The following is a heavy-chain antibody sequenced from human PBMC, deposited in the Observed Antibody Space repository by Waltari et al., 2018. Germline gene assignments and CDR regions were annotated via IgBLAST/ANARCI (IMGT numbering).Heavy chain of an antibody. CDR2: FIPIFGTA. CDR1: GVTFSSYA. D-gene: IGHD3-22*01. Sequence: QFQLVQSGAEVKKPASSVQVSCTASGVTFSSYAISWVRQAPGHGLEWTGGFIPIFGTANYAQKFQGRVTITADESTSTAYMELSSLRSEDTAVYYCARSQGITMRVVVDSALDYWGQGTLVTVSS. CDR3: ARSQGITMRVVVDSALDY. V-gene: IGHV1-69*12. J-gene: IGHJ4*02.